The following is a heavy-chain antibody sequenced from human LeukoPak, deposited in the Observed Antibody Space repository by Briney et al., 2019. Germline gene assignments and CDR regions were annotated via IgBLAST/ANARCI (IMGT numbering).Heavy chain of an antibody. V-gene: IGHV3-7*01. CDR1: GFTFSSYW. Sequence: GGSLRLSCAASGFTFSSYWMTWVRHLPGKGLEWVARIKQDGREKYYVDSVKGRFTISRDNSKNTLYLQMNSLRAEDTAVYYCAKVKQYSSSWYVIDYWGQGTLVTVSS. J-gene: IGHJ4*02. D-gene: IGHD6-13*01. CDR2: IKQDGREK. CDR3: AKVKQYSSSWYVIDY.